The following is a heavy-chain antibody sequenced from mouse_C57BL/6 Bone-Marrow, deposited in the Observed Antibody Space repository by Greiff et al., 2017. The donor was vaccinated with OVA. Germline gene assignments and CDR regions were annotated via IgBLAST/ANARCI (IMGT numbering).Heavy chain of an antibody. D-gene: IGHD2-4*01. Sequence: QVQLQQPGTELVKPGASVKLSCKASGYTFTSYWMHWVKQRPGQGLEWIGNINPSNGGTNYNEKFKSKATLTVDQSSSTAYMQLSSLTSVDSAVYYCAREGGLYYDYDEYFDVWGTGTTVTVSS. CDR2: INPSNGGT. V-gene: IGHV1-53*01. CDR1: GYTFTSYW. CDR3: AREGGLYYDYDEYFDV. J-gene: IGHJ1*03.